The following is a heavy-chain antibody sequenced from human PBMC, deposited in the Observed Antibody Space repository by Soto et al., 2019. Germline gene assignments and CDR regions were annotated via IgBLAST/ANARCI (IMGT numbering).Heavy chain of an antibody. CDR3: ATYLGVELTGFDY. CDR2: ISGSGGRT. J-gene: IGHJ4*02. V-gene: IGHV3-23*01. D-gene: IGHD1-7*01. Sequence: EVQLLESGGGLVQPGGSLRLSCAASGFTFSSYAMSWVRQAPGTGLEWVSAISGSGGRTYYADSVKGRFTISRYNSKNTLYLQMNSLRAEDTAVYYCATYLGVELTGFDYWGQGTLVTVSS. CDR1: GFTFSSYA.